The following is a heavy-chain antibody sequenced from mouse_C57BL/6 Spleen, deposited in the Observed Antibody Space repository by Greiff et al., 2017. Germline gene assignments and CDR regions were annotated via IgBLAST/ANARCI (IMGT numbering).Heavy chain of an antibody. Sequence: QVQLKQSGAELVKPGASVKMSCKASGYTFTSYWITWVKQRPGQGLEWIGDIYPGSGSTNYNEKFKSKATLTVDTSSSTAYMQLSSLTSEDSAVYYCARSGSSYDGYAMDYWGQGTSVTVSS. CDR2: IYPGSGST. D-gene: IGHD1-1*01. V-gene: IGHV1-55*01. CDR3: ARSGSSYDGYAMDY. CDR1: GYTFTSYW. J-gene: IGHJ4*01.